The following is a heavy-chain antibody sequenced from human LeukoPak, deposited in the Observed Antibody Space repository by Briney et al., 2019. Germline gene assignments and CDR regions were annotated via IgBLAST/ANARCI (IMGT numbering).Heavy chain of an antibody. D-gene: IGHD3-22*01. CDR3: TGDNFDSSVKFDY. CDR2: IRSKANNYAT. J-gene: IGHJ4*02. CDR1: GFTLSGSA. V-gene: IGHV3-73*01. Sequence: GGSLRLSCVVSGFTLSGSAVHWVRQASGKGLEWVGRIRSKANNYATAYAASVKGRFTISRDDSKNTAYLQMNSLKTEDTAVYYCTGDNFDSSVKFDYWGQGTLVTVSS.